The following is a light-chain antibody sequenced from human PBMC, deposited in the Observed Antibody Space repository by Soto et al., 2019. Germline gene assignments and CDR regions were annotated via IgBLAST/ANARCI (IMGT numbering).Light chain of an antibody. Sequence: EIVMTQSPATLSVSPGERATLSCRASQSVGSHLAWFQQRPGQAPRLLIYAASTRATGIPARFSGSGSGTEFTLTISSLQSEDFAVYYCQQYNNWPPYTCGQGTKLEIK. CDR3: QQYNNWPPYT. V-gene: IGKV3-15*01. J-gene: IGKJ2*01. CDR1: QSVGSH. CDR2: AAS.